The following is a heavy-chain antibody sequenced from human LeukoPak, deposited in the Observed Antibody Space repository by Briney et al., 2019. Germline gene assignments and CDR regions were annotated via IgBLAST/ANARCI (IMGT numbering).Heavy chain of an antibody. V-gene: IGHV3-23*01. CDR1: GFTFSSYW. CDR3: AKAVDDYFFDY. D-gene: IGHD2-21*02. CDR2: IGGSGSST. Sequence: GGSLRLSCAASGFTFSSYWMHWVRQAPGKGLEWVSGIGGSGSSTYYAESVKGRFTISRDNSKNTLYLQMNSLRAEDTAAYYCAKAVDDYFFDYWGQGTLVTVSS. J-gene: IGHJ4*02.